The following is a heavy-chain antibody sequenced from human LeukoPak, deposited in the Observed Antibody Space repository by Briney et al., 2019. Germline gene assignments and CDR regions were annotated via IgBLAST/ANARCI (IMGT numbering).Heavy chain of an antibody. CDR1: GFTVSSNY. CDR2: IYSGGST. D-gene: IGHD2-15*01. CDR3: ARERTRGCNGDICLDGFDI. V-gene: IGHV3-53*01. J-gene: IGHJ3*02. Sequence: PGGSLRLSCAASGFTVSSNYMSWVRQAPGKGLEWVSVIYSGGSTYYSASVKGRFTISRENARNSLYLQMNSLRAEDTAVYYCARERTRGCNGDICLDGFDIWGRGTKVTVSS.